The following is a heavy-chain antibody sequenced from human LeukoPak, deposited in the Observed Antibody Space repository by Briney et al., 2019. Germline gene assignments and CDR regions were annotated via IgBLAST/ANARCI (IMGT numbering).Heavy chain of an antibody. V-gene: IGHV3-30*02. CDR1: GFTFSSYG. J-gene: IGHJ4*02. CDR2: IRYDGSNK. CDR3: AKAKGLYGDYGFDY. D-gene: IGHD4-17*01. Sequence: GGSLRLSCAASGFTFSSYGMHWVRQAPGKGLEWVAFIRYDGSNKYYADSVKGRFTISRDNSKNTLYLQMNSLRAEDTAVYYCAKAKGLYGDYGFDYWGQGTLVTVSS.